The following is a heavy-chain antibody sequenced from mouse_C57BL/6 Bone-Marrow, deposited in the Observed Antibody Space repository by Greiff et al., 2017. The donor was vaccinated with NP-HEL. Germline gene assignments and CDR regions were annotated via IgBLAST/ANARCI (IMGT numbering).Heavy chain of an antibody. CDR1: GYTFTSYG. J-gene: IGHJ3*01. V-gene: IGHV1-81*01. CDR2: IYPSSGNT. CDR3: ARSGYDGAFSPWFDY. D-gene: IGHD2-2*01. Sequence: VKVVESGAELARPGASVKLSCKASGYTFTSYGISWVKQRTGQGLEWIGEIYPSSGNTYYNEKFKGKATLTADKSSSTAYMELRSLTSEDSAVYFCARSGYDGAFSPWFDYWGQGTRVTVSA.